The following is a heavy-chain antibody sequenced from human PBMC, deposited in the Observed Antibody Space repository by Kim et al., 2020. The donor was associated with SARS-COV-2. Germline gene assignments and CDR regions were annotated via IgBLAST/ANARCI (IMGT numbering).Heavy chain of an antibody. D-gene: IGHD3-10*01. CDR1: GFTFSNAW. CDR3: TTHDELLYYYGSGSLLGYGMDV. Sequence: GGSLRLSCAASGFTFSNAWMSWVRQAPGKGLEWVGRIKSKTDGGTTDYAAPVKGRFTISRDDSKNTLYLQMNSLKTEDTAVYYCTTHDELLYYYGSGSLLGYGMDVWGQGTTVTVSS. J-gene: IGHJ6*02. V-gene: IGHV3-15*01. CDR2: IKSKTDGGTT.